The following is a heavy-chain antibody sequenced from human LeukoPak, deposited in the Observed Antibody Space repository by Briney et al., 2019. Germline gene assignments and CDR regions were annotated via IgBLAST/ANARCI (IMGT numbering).Heavy chain of an antibody. CDR3: AKLYAGGSGSYYLDALDI. CDR1: GFTFSSYG. Sequence: PGGSLRLSCAASGFTFSSYGMHWVRQAPGKGLGWVAIISYDGSNKYYADSVKGRFTISRDNSKNTLYLQMNSPRAEDTAVYYCAKLYAGGSGSYYLDALDIWGQGTMVTVSS. J-gene: IGHJ3*02. CDR2: ISYDGSNK. D-gene: IGHD3-10*01. V-gene: IGHV3-30*18.